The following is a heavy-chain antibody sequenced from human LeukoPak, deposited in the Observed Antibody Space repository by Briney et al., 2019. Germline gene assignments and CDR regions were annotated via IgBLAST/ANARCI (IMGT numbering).Heavy chain of an antibody. CDR3: ARGLNEGYYGSGSYYVYYYMDV. D-gene: IGHD3-10*01. J-gene: IGHJ6*03. Sequence: ASVKVSCKASGYTFTGYYMHWVRQAPGQGLEWMGWINPNSGGTNYAQKFQGRVTMTRDTSISTAYMELSRLRSDDTAVYYCARGLNEGYYGSGSYYVYYYMDVWGKGTTVTISS. CDR2: INPNSGGT. V-gene: IGHV1-2*02. CDR1: GYTFTGYY.